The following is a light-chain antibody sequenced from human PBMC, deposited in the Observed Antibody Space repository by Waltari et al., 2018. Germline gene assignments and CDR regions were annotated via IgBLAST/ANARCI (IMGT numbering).Light chain of an antibody. CDR2: EVS. Sequence: QSALTQPASVSGSPGPSITISCTGTSSDVGGYNSVSWYQQHPGKAPKLIIYEVSNRPSGVSNRFSGSKSGNTASLTISGLQAEDEADYYCSSYTSSSTLFGGGTKLTVL. CDR1: SSDVGGYNS. J-gene: IGLJ3*02. V-gene: IGLV2-14*01. CDR3: SSYTSSSTL.